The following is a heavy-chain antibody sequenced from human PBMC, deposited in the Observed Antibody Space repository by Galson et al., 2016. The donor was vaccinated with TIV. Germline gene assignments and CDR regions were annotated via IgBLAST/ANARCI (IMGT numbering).Heavy chain of an antibody. J-gene: IGHJ6*02. CDR1: GFAFSTYA. Sequence: SLRLSCAASGFAFSTYAMHWVRQAPGKGLEWVALISYYGSDKYYADSVKGRFTISRDNSKNTLYLQMNNLRAEDTAVYYCARGDYPATVTTSYYGMDVWGQGTTVTVSS. CDR2: ISYYGSDK. CDR3: ARGDYPATVTTSYYGMDV. V-gene: IGHV3-30-3*01. D-gene: IGHD4-11*01.